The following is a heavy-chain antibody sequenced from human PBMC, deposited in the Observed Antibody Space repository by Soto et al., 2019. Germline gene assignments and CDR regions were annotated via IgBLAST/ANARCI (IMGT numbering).Heavy chain of an antibody. CDR1: GGTFSSYT. V-gene: IGHV1-69*02. CDR2: IIPILGIA. J-gene: IGHJ4*02. Sequence: QVQLVQSGAEVKKPGSSVKVSCKASGGTFSSYTISWVRQAPGQGLEWMGRIIPILGIANYAQKFQGRVTITADKSTSTAYMELSSLRSEDTAVYYCARGDRDYGDYPVDYWGQGTLVTVSS. CDR3: ARGDRDYGDYPVDY. D-gene: IGHD4-17*01.